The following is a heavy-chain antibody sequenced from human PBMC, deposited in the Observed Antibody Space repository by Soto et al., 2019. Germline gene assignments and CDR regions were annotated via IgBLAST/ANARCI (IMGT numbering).Heavy chain of an antibody. J-gene: IGHJ5*02. CDR3: ASPKIAFYNWFDP. CDR1: GGSISNYY. CDR2: IYYSGST. D-gene: IGHD3-3*02. V-gene: IGHV4-39*01. Sequence: SETLSLTCTVSGGSISNYYWSWIRQPPGKGLEWIGSIYYSGSTYYNPSLKSRVTISVDTSKNQFSLKLSSVTAADTAVYYCASPKIAFYNWFDPWGQGTLVTVSS.